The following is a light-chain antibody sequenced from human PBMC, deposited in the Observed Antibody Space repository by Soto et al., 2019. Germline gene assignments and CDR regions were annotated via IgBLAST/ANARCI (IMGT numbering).Light chain of an antibody. CDR3: QQYASSPQT. V-gene: IGKV3-20*01. CDR2: DAS. J-gene: IGKJ1*01. Sequence: EIVLTQSPGALSLSLEERATLSCRASQSVKSSYLAWYRQKPGQTPRLLIYDASTRATGIPDRFSGSGSGTDFTLTISGLEPEDFAVYSCQQYASSPQTFGQGTKVEF. CDR1: QSVKSSY.